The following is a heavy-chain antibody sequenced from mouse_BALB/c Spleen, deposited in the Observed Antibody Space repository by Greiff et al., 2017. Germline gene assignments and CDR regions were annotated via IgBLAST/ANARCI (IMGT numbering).Heavy chain of an antibody. Sequence: ESGPGLVKPSQSLSLTCTVTGYSITSDYAWNWIRQFPGNKLEWMGYISYSGSTSYNPSLKSRISITRDTSKNQFFLQLNSVTTEDTATYYCARKTDGGFAYWGQGTLVTVSA. D-gene: IGHD1-1*02. CDR3: ARKTDGGFAY. CDR1: GYSITSDYA. V-gene: IGHV3-2*02. J-gene: IGHJ3*01. CDR2: ISYSGST.